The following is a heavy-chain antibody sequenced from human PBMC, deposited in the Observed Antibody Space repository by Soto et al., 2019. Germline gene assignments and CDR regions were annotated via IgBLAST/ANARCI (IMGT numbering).Heavy chain of an antibody. CDR1: GFTFSSYA. Sequence: QVQLVESGGGVVQPGRSLRLSCAASGFTFSSYAMHWVRQAPGKGLEWVAVISYDGSNKYYADSVKGRFTISRDNSKNTLYLQMHSLGAEDTAVYYCARPNRHYYYYGMYVWGQGTTVTVSS. CDR2: ISYDGSNK. CDR3: ARPNRHYYYYGMYV. V-gene: IGHV3-30-3*01. D-gene: IGHD7-27*01. J-gene: IGHJ6*02.